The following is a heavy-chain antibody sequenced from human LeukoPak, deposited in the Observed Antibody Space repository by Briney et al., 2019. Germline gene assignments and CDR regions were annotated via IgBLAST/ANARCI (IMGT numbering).Heavy chain of an antibody. CDR3: ARAHAVTAPYYYYMDV. CDR2: INPSGGST. Sequence: ASVKVSCKASGYTFTSYYMNWVRQAPGQGLEWMGIINPSGGSTSYAQKFQGRVTMTRDTSTSTVYMELSSLRSEDTAVYYCARAHAVTAPYYYYMDVWGKGTTVTVSS. D-gene: IGHD6-19*01. CDR1: GYTFTSYY. V-gene: IGHV1-46*01. J-gene: IGHJ6*03.